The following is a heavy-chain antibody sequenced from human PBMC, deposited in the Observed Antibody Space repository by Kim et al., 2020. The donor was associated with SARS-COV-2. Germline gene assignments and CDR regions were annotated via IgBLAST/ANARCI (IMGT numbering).Heavy chain of an antibody. CDR3: ARDLHDYVWGSYRFDYYYGMDV. CDR1: GYTFTGYY. V-gene: IGHV1-2*02. J-gene: IGHJ6*02. Sequence: ASVKVSCKASGYTFTGYYMHWVRQAPGQGLEWMGWINPNSGGTNYAQKFQGRVTKTRDTSISTAYMELSRLRSDDTAVYYCARDLHDYVWGSYRFDYYYGMDVWGQGTTVTVSS. CDR2: INPNSGGT. D-gene: IGHD3-16*02.